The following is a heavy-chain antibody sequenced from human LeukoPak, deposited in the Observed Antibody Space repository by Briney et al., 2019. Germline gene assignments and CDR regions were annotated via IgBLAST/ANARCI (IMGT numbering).Heavy chain of an antibody. V-gene: IGHV4-59*01. Sequence: SETLSLTCTVSGGSISSYYWSWTRQPPGKGLEWIGNIYYSGSTNYNPSLKSRVTISVDTSKNQFSLKLSSVTAADTAVYYCARGESPYAFDIWGQGTMVTVSS. CDR1: GGSISSYY. CDR3: ARGESPYAFDI. J-gene: IGHJ3*02. D-gene: IGHD3-10*01. CDR2: IYYSGST.